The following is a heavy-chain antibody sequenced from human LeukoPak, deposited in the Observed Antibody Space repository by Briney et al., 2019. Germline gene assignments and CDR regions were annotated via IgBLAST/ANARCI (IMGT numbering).Heavy chain of an antibody. V-gene: IGHV4-34*12. CDR2: IFHSGST. Sequence: KTSETLSLTCAVYGGSFSGYYWSWIRQPPGKGLEWIGSIFHSGSTYYNPSLKSRVTISVDTSKNQFSLKLTSVTAADTAVYYCARSWFSTGPADYWDQGTLVTVSS. CDR1: GGSFSGYY. D-gene: IGHD6-13*01. J-gene: IGHJ4*02. CDR3: ARSWFSTGPADY.